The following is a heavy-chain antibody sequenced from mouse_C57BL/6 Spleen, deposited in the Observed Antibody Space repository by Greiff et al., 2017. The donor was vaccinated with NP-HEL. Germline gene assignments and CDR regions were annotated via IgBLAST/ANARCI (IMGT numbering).Heavy chain of an antibody. CDR2: IDPEDGET. J-gene: IGHJ2*01. CDR3: ARRMDSNYVLDY. Sequence: VQLQQSGAELVKPGASVKLSCTASGFNIKDYYMHWVKQRTEQGLEWIGRIDPEDGETKYAPKFQGKATITADKSSNTAYLQLSSLTSEYTADYYCARRMDSNYVLDYWGQGTTLTVSS. D-gene: IGHD2-5*01. V-gene: IGHV14-2*01. CDR1: GFNIKDYY.